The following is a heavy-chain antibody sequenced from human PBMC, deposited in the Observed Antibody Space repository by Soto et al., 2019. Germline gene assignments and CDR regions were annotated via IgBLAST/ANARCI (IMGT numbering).Heavy chain of an antibody. D-gene: IGHD1-1*01. CDR2: VSYTGST. Sequence: SETLSLTCTVSGGSISSYCWSWIRQPPGKGLEWIGYVSYTGSTYYNPSLQSRVTISLGTSMNRFSLKVASVTAADTAVYYCARLSVDLNDYWSLDPWGQGTLVTVS. J-gene: IGHJ5*02. CDR3: ARLSVDLNDYWSLDP. CDR1: GGSISSYC. V-gene: IGHV4-59*13.